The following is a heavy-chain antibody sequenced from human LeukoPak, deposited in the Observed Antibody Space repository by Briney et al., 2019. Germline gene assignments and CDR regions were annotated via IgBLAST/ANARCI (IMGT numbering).Heavy chain of an antibody. Sequence: GGSLRPSCAASGFTFSSYAMSWVRQAPGKGLEWVSAISGSGSSTYYADSVKGRFTISRDNSKNTHYLQMNSLRAEDTAVYYCAKVVGYDFWSGYYAQYYFDYWGQGTLVTVSS. D-gene: IGHD3-3*01. CDR2: ISGSGSST. J-gene: IGHJ4*02. V-gene: IGHV3-23*01. CDR3: AKVVGYDFWSGYYAQYYFDY. CDR1: GFTFSSYA.